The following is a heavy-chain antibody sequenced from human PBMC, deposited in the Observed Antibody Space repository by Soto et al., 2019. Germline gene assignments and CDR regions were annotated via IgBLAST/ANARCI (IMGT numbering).Heavy chain of an antibody. CDR2: ISGSGGST. D-gene: IGHD3-3*01. Sequence: GGSLRLSCAASGFTFSSYAMSWVRQAPGKGLEWVSAISGSGGSTYYADSVKGRFTISRDNSKNTLYLQMNSLRAEDTAVYYCAKGSTQYYDFWSGRAGNYYYMDVWGKGTTVTVSS. CDR3: AKGSTQYYDFWSGRAGNYYYMDV. V-gene: IGHV3-23*01. CDR1: GFTFSSYA. J-gene: IGHJ6*03.